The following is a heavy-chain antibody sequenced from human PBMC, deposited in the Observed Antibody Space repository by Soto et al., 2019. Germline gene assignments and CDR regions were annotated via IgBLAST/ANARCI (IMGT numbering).Heavy chain of an antibody. CDR3: AGGASLVTGDYCDY. Sequence: QVQVVQSGAEVKKPGASVKVSCKSSGYTFTNYAVNWVRQAPGQGLEWMGWISPYSGNTNSAQKHQDRLTMTTDTSTTTAYMELRSLRSDDTAVYYCAGGASLVTGDYCDYWGQGTLVTVSS. D-gene: IGHD1-26*01. V-gene: IGHV1-18*01. CDR2: ISPYSGNT. J-gene: IGHJ4*02. CDR1: GYTFTNYA.